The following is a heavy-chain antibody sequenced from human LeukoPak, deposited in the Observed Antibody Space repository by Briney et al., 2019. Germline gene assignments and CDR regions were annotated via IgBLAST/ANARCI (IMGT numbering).Heavy chain of an antibody. J-gene: IGHJ4*02. V-gene: IGHV3-21*01. CDR1: EFTFSSFT. CDR3: ARDHYYDSSGNYYGVYYFDY. Sequence: KSGVSLRLSCAASEFTFSSFTMNWVRQAPGKGLEWVSSISSSSSYIYYADSVKGRFTISRDNGKNSLYLQMNSLRAEDTAVYYCARDHYYDSSGNYYGVYYFDYWGQGTLVIVSS. D-gene: IGHD3-22*01. CDR2: ISSSSSYI.